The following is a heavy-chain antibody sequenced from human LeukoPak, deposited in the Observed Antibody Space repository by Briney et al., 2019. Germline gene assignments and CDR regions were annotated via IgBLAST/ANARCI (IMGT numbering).Heavy chain of an antibody. CDR3: ARAGGSSGYRTAFDY. D-gene: IGHD3-22*01. CDR2: IYYSGST. CDR1: GGSISSSSYY. Sequence: SETLSLTCTVSGGSISSSSYYWGWIRQPPGKGLEWIGYIYYSGSTYYNPSLKSRVTISVDTSKNQFSLKLSSVTAADTAVYYCARAGGSSGYRTAFDYWGQGTLVTVSS. J-gene: IGHJ4*02. V-gene: IGHV4-30-4*08.